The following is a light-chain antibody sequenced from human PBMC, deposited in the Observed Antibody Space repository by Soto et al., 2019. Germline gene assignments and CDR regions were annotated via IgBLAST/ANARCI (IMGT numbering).Light chain of an antibody. CDR3: QQFNNYLLN. CDR1: QGISSA. V-gene: IGKV1D-13*01. Sequence: AIQLTQSPSSLSASVGDRVTITCRASQGISSALAWYQQKPGKAPKLLIYDASSLESGIPSRFSGSGSGTDFNLTNSSLQTEDFAPYYCQQFNNYLLNFGGGTKVEIK. CDR2: DAS. J-gene: IGKJ4*01.